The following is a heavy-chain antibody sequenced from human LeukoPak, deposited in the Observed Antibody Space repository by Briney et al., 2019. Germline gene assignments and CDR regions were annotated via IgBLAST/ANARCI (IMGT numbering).Heavy chain of an antibody. D-gene: IGHD6-13*01. J-gene: IGHJ5*02. V-gene: IGHV3-66*04. CDR1: GFTFSAYA. CDR2: IYSGDNT. CDR3: ARLSIAAAGQDT. Sequence: PGGSLRLSCAASGFTFSAYAMSWVRQAPGKGLEWVSVIYSGDNTYYADSVKGRFTITRDNSNNTLYLQMNSLRAEDTAVYYCARLSIAAAGQDTWGQGTLVTVSS.